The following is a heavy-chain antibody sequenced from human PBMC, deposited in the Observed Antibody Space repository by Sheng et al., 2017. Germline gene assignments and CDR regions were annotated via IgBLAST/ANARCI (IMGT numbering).Heavy chain of an antibody. CDR3: AKAVGPTMSIYYFDY. Sequence: EVQLVESGGGLVQPGRSLRLSCAASGFTFDDYAMHWVRQAPGKGLEWVSGISWNSGSIGYADSVKGRFTISRDNAKNSLYLQMNSLRAEDTALYYCAKAVGPTMSIYYFDYWGQGTLVTVSS. J-gene: IGHJ4*02. D-gene: IGHD1-26*01. CDR2: ISWNSGSI. CDR1: GFTFDDYA. V-gene: IGHV3-9*01.